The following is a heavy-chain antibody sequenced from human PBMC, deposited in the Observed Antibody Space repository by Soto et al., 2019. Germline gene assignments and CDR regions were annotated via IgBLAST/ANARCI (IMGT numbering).Heavy chain of an antibody. J-gene: IGHJ4*02. D-gene: IGHD4-17*01. CDR3: AKDLRTVTSTDY. V-gene: IGHV3-21*04. CDR2: ISSSSSYI. Sequence: PGGSLRLSCAASGFTFRSYGRNWVRQAPGKGLEWVSSISSSSSYIYYADSVKGRFTISRDNSKNTLYLQMNSLRAEDTAVYYCAKDLRTVTSTDYWGQGTLVTVSS. CDR1: GFTFRSYG.